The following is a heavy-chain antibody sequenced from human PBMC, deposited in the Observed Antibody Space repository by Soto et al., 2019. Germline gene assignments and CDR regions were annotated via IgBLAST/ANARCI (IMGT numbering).Heavy chain of an antibody. J-gene: IGHJ4*02. Sequence: ASVKVSCKASGYTFSTYYMHWVRQAPGQGYEWMGIINPSGGSTTYAQKFQGRVTMTRDTSTTTVYMELSSLKSEDTAVYYCARYDYNGYYFDYWGQGTPVTVSS. CDR2: INPSGGST. CDR1: GYTFSTYY. V-gene: IGHV1-46*01. CDR3: ARYDYNGYYFDY. D-gene: IGHD4-4*01.